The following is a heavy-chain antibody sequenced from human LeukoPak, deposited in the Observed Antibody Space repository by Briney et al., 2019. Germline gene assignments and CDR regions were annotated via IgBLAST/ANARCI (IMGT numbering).Heavy chain of an antibody. Sequence: ASVKVSCKASGYTFTSYYMHWVRQAPGQELEWMGIINPSGGSTSYAQKFQGRVTMTRDTSTSTVYMELSSLRSEDTAVYYCARGDYDFWSGYLHYFDYWGQGTLVTVSS. V-gene: IGHV1-46*03. CDR3: ARGDYDFWSGYLHYFDY. J-gene: IGHJ4*02. D-gene: IGHD3-3*01. CDR2: INPSGGST. CDR1: GYTFTSYY.